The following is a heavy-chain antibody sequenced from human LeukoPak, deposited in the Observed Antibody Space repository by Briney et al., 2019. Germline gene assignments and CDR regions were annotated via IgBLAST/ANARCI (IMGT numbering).Heavy chain of an antibody. V-gene: IGHV1-69*05. CDR2: IIPIFSTA. CDR3: AIYYYDSSGYYYGEYFQH. J-gene: IGHJ1*01. Sequence: ASVKVSCKASGGTFSSYAISWVRQAPGQGLEWMGGIIPIFSTANYAQKFQGRVTITTDESTSTAYMELSSLRSEDTAVYYCAIYYYDSSGYYYGEYFQHWGQGTLVTVSS. CDR1: GGTFSSYA. D-gene: IGHD3-22*01.